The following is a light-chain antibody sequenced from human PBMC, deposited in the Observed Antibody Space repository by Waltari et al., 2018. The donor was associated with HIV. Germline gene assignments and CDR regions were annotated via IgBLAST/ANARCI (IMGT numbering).Light chain of an antibody. CDR2: GNS. CDR1: SSNIGAGYD. CDR3: QSYDSSLSGSDVV. J-gene: IGLJ2*01. V-gene: IGLV1-40*01. Sequence: QSVVTQPPSVSGAPGQRVTISCTGRSSNIGAGYDVPWYQQLPGTAPKLLIYGNSNRPSGVPDRFSGSKSGTSASLAITGLQAEDEADYYCQSYDSSLSGSDVVFGGGTELTVL.